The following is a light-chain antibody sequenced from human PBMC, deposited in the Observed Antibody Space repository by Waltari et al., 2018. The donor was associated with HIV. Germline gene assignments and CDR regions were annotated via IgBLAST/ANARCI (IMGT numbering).Light chain of an antibody. V-gene: IGKV1-9*01. Sequence: DIQLTQSPSFLSASVRDRITITCRASQDISNYLAWYQQKPGTVPKLLIYAASTLQSGVPSRFSGSGSGTDFTLTISNLQAEDVAVYYCQQYYSTPWTFGQGTKVEI. CDR1: QDISNY. CDR3: QQYYSTPWT. J-gene: IGKJ1*01. CDR2: AAS.